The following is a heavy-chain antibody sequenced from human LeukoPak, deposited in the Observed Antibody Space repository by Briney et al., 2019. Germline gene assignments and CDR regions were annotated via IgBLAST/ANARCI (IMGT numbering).Heavy chain of an antibody. CDR2: IRSNGDTA. Sequence: PGGSLRLSCAASGFTFSSIAMTWVRQAPGKGLEWVSTIRSNGDTAYNADSVKGRFTISRDNSKNTLYLQMNSLRAEDTAIYYCAKEKDSYGYFDYWGQGTLVTVSS. V-gene: IGHV3-23*01. J-gene: IGHJ4*02. CDR3: AKEKDSYGYFDY. CDR1: GFTFSSIA. D-gene: IGHD4-17*01.